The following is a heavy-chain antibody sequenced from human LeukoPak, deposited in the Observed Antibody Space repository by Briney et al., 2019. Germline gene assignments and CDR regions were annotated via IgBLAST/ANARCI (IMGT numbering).Heavy chain of an antibody. CDR2: INPSGGST. Sequence: ASVKVSCKASGYTFTSYYMHWVRQAPGQGPEWMGIINPSGGSTSYAQKFQGRVTMTRDTSTSTVYMELSSLRSEDTAVYYCARDGGSQNWFDPWGHGTLVTVSS. D-gene: IGHD2-15*01. CDR1: GYTFTSYY. CDR3: ARDGGSQNWFDP. V-gene: IGHV1-46*01. J-gene: IGHJ5*02.